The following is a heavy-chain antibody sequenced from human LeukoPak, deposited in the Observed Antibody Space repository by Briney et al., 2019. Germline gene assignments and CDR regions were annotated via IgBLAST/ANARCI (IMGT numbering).Heavy chain of an antibody. CDR1: GYSISSGYY. CDR2: IYHSGST. D-gene: IGHD3-10*02. Sequence: PSETLSLTCTVSGYSISSGYYWGWIRQPPGKGLEWIGSIYHSGSTYYNPSLKSRVTISVDTSKNQFSLKLSSVTAADTAVYYCAGDYNARGDGTNPFDYWGQGTLVTVSS. CDR3: AGDYNARGDGTNPFDY. J-gene: IGHJ4*02. V-gene: IGHV4-38-2*02.